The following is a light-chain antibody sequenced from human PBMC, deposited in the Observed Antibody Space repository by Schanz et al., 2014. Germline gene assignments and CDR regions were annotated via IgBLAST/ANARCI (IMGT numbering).Light chain of an antibody. CDR3: QTWGTAMVI. J-gene: IGLJ2*01. CDR2: LNSDGSH. CDR1: SGHSTYA. Sequence: QPVLTQSPSASASLGASVKLTCTLSSGHSTYAIAWHQQQAEKGPRFLMNLNSDGSHSKGDGIPDRFSGSSSGAERFLTISSLQSEDEADYYCQTWGTAMVIFGGGTKLTVL. V-gene: IGLV4-69*01.